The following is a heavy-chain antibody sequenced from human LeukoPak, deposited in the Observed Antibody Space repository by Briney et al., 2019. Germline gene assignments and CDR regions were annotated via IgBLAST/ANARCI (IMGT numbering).Heavy chain of an antibody. CDR1: GFTFSSYG. D-gene: IGHD3-10*01. V-gene: IGHV3-30*03. J-gene: IGHJ6*02. CDR3: ALMVRGDNYGMDV. Sequence: PGRSLRLSCAASGFTFSSYGMHWVRQAPGKGLEWVAVISYDGSNKYYADSVKGRFTISRDNSKNTLYLQMNSLRAEDTAVYYCALMVRGDNYGMDVWGQGTTVTVSS. CDR2: ISYDGSNK.